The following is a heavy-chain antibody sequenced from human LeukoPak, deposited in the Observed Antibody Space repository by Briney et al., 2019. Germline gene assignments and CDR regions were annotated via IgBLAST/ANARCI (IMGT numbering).Heavy chain of an antibody. CDR2: ISGSGGST. V-gene: IGHV3-23*01. J-gene: IGHJ4*02. D-gene: IGHD3-10*01. CDR3: ARDPQKLWFGELLGNYFDH. CDR1: GFTFSSYA. Sequence: PGGSLRLSCAASGFTFSSYAMSWVRQAPGKGLEWVSAISGSGGSTYYADSVKGRFTISRDNSKNTLYLQMNSLRAEDTAVYYCARDPQKLWFGELLGNYFDHWGQGTLVTVSS.